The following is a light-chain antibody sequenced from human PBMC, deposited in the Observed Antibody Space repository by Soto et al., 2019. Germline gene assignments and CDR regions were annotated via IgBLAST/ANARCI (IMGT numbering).Light chain of an antibody. J-gene: IGKJ1*01. V-gene: IGKV1-5*01. Sequence: DIQMTQSPSTLSASVGDRVTITCRASHSISDWLAWYQQKPGKAPKLLIFDVSSLESGVPSRFSGSGSGTEFTLTICSLQRDDFATYYCQQYDTYPWTFGQGTKVEVK. CDR1: HSISDW. CDR2: DVS. CDR3: QQYDTYPWT.